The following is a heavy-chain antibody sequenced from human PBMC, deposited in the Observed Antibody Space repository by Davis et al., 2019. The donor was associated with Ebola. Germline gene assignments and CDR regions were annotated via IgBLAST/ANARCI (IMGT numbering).Heavy chain of an antibody. CDR1: GGSVSSGSYY. CDR3: ARLKQGRGMDV. J-gene: IGHJ6*02. CDR2: IYYSGST. V-gene: IGHV4-61*01. D-gene: IGHD6-19*01. Sequence: SETLSLTCTVSGGSVSSGSYYWSWIRQPPGKGLEWIGYIYYSGSTNYNPSLKSRVTISVDTSKNQFSLKLSSVTAADTAVYYCARLKQGRGMDVWGQGTTVTVSS.